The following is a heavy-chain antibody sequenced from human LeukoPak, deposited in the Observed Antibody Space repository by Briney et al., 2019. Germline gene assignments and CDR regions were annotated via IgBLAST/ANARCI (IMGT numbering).Heavy chain of an antibody. CDR3: ARVADKGNWFDP. CDR1: GYTFTSYG. V-gene: IGHV1-18*01. Sequence: ASVKVSCKASGYTFTSYGISWVRQAPGQGLEWMGWISAYNGNTNYAQKLQGRVTMTTDTSTSTAYMELRSLRSDDTAMYYCARVADKGNWFDPWGQGTLVTVSS. CDR2: ISAYNGNT. J-gene: IGHJ5*02. D-gene: IGHD3-9*01.